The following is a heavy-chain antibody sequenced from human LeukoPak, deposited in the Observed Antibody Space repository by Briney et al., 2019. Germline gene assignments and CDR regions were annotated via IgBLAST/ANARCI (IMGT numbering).Heavy chain of an antibody. D-gene: IGHD6-13*01. CDR1: GGSFSGYY. Sequence: ASETLSLTCAVYGGSFSGYYWSWIRQPPGKGLEWIGEINHSGSTNYNPSLKSRVTISVDTSKNQFSLKLSSVTAADTAVYYCAREGGAAAGPGDYWGQGTLVTVSS. CDR3: AREGGAAAGPGDY. CDR2: INHSGST. V-gene: IGHV4-34*01. J-gene: IGHJ4*02.